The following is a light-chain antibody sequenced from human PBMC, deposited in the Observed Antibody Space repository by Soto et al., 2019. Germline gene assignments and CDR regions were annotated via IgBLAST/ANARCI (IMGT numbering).Light chain of an antibody. CDR2: GAS. J-gene: IGKJ1*01. V-gene: IGKV3-20*01. Sequence: EIVLTQSPDTLSLSPGERATLSCRASQSVSNNYLAWYQQIPGQAPRPLIYGASSRVPGIPDRFSGSGSGTDFTLTITRLEPEDFAVYYCQQYGSLPWTCGQGTKVEIK. CDR1: QSVSNNY. CDR3: QQYGSLPWT.